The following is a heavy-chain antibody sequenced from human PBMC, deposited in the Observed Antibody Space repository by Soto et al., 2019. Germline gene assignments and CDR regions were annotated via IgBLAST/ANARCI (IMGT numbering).Heavy chain of an antibody. CDR3: GRYTAMDDFDY. D-gene: IGHD5-18*01. CDR1: GGSISSYY. J-gene: IGHJ4*02. V-gene: IGHV4-59*12. Sequence: SETLSLTCTVSGGSISSYYWSWIRQPPGKGLEWIGYIYYSGSTNYNPSLKSRVTISVDTSKNQFSLKLSSVAAADTAVYYCGRYTAMDDFDYWGQGTLVTVSS. CDR2: IYYSGST.